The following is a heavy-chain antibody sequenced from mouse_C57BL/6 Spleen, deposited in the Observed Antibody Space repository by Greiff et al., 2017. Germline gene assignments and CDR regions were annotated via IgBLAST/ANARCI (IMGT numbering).Heavy chain of an antibody. CDR2: IDPSDSYT. D-gene: IGHD2-4*01. CDR3: ARSGDYDAGRWFYFDY. V-gene: IGHV1-50*01. J-gene: IGHJ2*01. Sequence: QVQLQQPGAELVKPGASVKLSCKASGYTFTSYWMQWVKQRPGQGLEWIGEIDPSDSYTNYNQKFKGKATLTVDTSSSTAYMQLSSLTSEDSVVYYCARSGDYDAGRWFYFDYWGQGTTLTVSS. CDR1: GYTFTSYW.